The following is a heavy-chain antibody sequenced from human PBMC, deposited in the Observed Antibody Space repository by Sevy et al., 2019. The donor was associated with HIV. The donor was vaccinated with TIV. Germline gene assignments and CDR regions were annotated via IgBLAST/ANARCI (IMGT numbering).Heavy chain of an antibody. Sequence: GGSLRPSCAASGFTFSSYSMNWVRQAPGKGLEWVAFIRHDGSDEYYGDSVKGRFTISRDNSKNTLYLKMNSLRPDDTAVYYCAKDRKVLLIVYSIPFDVFDLWGQGTMVTVSS. CDR3: AKDRKVLLIVYSIPFDVFDL. J-gene: IGHJ3*01. CDR1: GFTFSSYS. D-gene: IGHD2-8*02. V-gene: IGHV3-30*02. CDR2: IRHDGSDE.